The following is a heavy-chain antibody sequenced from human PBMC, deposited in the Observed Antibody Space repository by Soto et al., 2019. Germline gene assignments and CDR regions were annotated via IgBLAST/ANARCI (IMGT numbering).Heavy chain of an antibody. CDR1: GGSISSGGYS. Sequence: QLQLQESGSGLVKPSQTLSLTCAVSGGSISSGGYSWSWIRQPPGKGLEWIGYIYHSGSTYYNPSLKSRVSVAVVVSYNGFSLKLGSLPAADTAVYYFTSAGGVLPVVADAWGQGTLFTASS. J-gene: IGHJ5*02. CDR3: TSAGGVLPVVADA. D-gene: IGHD2-8*02. V-gene: IGHV4-30-2*01. CDR2: IYHSGST.